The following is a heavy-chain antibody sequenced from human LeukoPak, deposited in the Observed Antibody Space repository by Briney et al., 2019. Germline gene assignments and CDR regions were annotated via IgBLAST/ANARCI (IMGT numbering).Heavy chain of an antibody. CDR1: GLTFRSFA. D-gene: IGHD4-17*01. CDR3: ARETDGDYFDY. V-gene: IGHV3-23*01. J-gene: IGHJ4*02. Sequence: GGSLRLSCTAPGLTFRSFAMSWVRQTPGKGLEWVSSISGRGVSTDYADSVKGRFTISRDNSKNTLYLQMNSLRAEDTAVYYCARETDGDYFDYWGQGTLVTVSS. CDR2: ISGRGVST.